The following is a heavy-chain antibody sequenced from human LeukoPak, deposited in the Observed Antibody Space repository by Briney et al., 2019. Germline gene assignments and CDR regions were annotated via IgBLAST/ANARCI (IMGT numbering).Heavy chain of an antibody. CDR1: GFTFSSYA. V-gene: IGHV3-23*01. CDR2: ISGSGGST. D-gene: IGHD3-9*01. J-gene: IGHJ3*02. Sequence: GRSLRLSCAASGFTFSSYAMSWVRQAPGKGLEWVSAISGSGGSTYYADSVKGRFTISRDNSKNTLYLQMNSLRAEDTAVYYCAKMGYDILTGSSPSFDIWGQGTMVTVSS. CDR3: AKMGYDILTGSSPSFDI.